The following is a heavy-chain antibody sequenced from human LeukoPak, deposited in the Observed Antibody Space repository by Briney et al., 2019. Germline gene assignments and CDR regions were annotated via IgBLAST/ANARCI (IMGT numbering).Heavy chain of an antibody. CDR1: GFTFSSYS. Sequence: GGSLRLSCAASGFTFSSYSMNWVRQAPGKGLEWVSSISSSSSYIYYADSVKGRFTISRDNAKNSLYLQMNSLRAEDTAVYYCARSYGDYRFYPVWGQGTLVTVSS. J-gene: IGHJ4*02. CDR2: ISSSSSYI. V-gene: IGHV3-21*01. D-gene: IGHD4-17*01. CDR3: ARSYGDYRFYPV.